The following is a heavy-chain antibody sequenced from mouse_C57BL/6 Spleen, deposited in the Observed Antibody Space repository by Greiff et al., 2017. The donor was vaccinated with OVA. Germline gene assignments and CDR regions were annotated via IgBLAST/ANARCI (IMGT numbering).Heavy chain of an antibody. Sequence: QVQLKQSGAELARPGASVKMSCKASGYTFTSYTMHWVKQRPGPGLEWIGYINPSSGYTKYNQKFKDKATLTADKSSSTAYMQLSSLTSEDSAVYYCAREVPYYYGSSYFDYWGQGTTLTVSS. V-gene: IGHV1-4*01. CDR3: AREVPYYYGSSYFDY. J-gene: IGHJ2*01. D-gene: IGHD1-1*01. CDR1: GYTFTSYT. CDR2: INPSSGYT.